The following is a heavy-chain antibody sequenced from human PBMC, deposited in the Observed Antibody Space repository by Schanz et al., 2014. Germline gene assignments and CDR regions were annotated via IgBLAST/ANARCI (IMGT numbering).Heavy chain of an antibody. CDR2: IWYDGSNK. J-gene: IGHJ4*02. CDR3: ARDHASESYYSVEPPSDY. CDR1: GFTFSSYG. Sequence: QVQLVESGGGVVQPGRSLRLSCAASGFTFSSYGMHWVRQAPGKGLEWVAVIWYDGSNKYYADSVKGRFTISRDNSKTTVYQQRNRRRVEDRGVYYCARDHASESYYSVEPPSDYWGQGTLLTVSS. V-gene: IGHV3-33*01. D-gene: IGHD1-26*01.